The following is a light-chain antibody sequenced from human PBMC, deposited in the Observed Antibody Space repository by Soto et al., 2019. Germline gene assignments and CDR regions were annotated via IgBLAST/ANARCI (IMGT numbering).Light chain of an antibody. CDR3: QLYGISPH. CDR2: GAS. J-gene: IGKJ5*01. V-gene: IGKV3-20*01. Sequence: EIVLTQSPGTLSLSPGEGATLSCRASQSVSSSYLAWYQQKPGQAPRLLIYGASSRATGIPDRFSGSASGTDFTLTINRLEPEDFAVYYCQLYGISPHFGQGTRLEI. CDR1: QSVSSSY.